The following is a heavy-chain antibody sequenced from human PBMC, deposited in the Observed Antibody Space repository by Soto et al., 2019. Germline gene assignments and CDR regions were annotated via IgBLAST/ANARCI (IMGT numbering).Heavy chain of an antibody. CDR3: ARDSSPRSRGSYYIGNYYYMDV. V-gene: IGHV3-66*01. D-gene: IGHD3-10*01. Sequence: GGSLRLSCAASGFTVSSNYMSWVRQAPGKGLEWVSVIYSGGSTYYADSVKGRFTISRDNSKNTLYLQMNSLRAEDTAVYYCARDSSPRSRGSYYIGNYYYMDVWGKGTTVTVSS. CDR1: GFTVSSNY. J-gene: IGHJ6*03. CDR2: IYSGGST.